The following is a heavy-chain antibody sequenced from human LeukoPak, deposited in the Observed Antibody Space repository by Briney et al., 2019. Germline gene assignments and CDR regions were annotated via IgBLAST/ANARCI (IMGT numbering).Heavy chain of an antibody. V-gene: IGHV4-61*01. Sequence: SETLSLTCTVSGDSVSSGSFYWNWIRQPPGKGPEWIGCIYNSGSTNFNPPLKSRITISVDMSKNQFSLKLSSVTSADTAVYYCARLPRYGDSFFDYWGQGTLVTVSA. J-gene: IGHJ4*02. CDR3: ARLPRYGDSFFDY. CDR2: IYNSGST. CDR1: GDSVSSGSFY. D-gene: IGHD3-10*01.